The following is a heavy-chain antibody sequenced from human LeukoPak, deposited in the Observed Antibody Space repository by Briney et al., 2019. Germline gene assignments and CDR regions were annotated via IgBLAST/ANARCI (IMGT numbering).Heavy chain of an antibody. CDR2: ISSSGSTI. J-gene: IGHJ4*02. Sequence: PGGSLRLSCAASGFTFSDYYMSWIRQAPGKGLEWVSYISSSGSTIYYADSVKGRLTISRDNAKNSLYLQMNSLRAEDTAVYYCARDLTDYDILTGYYRHDYWGQGTLVTVSS. D-gene: IGHD3-9*01. V-gene: IGHV3-11*01. CDR3: ARDLTDYDILTGYYRHDY. CDR1: GFTFSDYY.